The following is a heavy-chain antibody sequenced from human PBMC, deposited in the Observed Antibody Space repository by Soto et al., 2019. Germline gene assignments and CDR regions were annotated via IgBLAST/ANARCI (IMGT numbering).Heavy chain of an antibody. V-gene: IGHV4-39*01. J-gene: IGHJ4*02. CDR1: GGSISSSSYY. D-gene: IGHD3-3*02. CDR3: ARHLAMATIRLDY. CDR2: IYYSGST. Sequence: TLSLTCTVSGGSISSSSYYWGWIRQPPGKGLEWIGSIYYSGSTYYNPSLKSRVTISVDTSKNQFSLKLSSVTAADTAVYYCARHLAMATIRLDYWGQGTLVTVSS.